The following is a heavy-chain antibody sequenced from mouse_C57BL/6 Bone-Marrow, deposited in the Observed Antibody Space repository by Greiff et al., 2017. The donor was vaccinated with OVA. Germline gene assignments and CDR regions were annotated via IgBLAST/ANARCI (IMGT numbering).Heavy chain of an antibody. CDR1: GFPFSSYC. CDR2: ISSGGSYT. CDR3: ARGGYYGGFAY. D-gene: IGHD1-1*01. J-gene: IGHJ3*01. V-gene: IGHV5-6*01. Sequence: EVLLVESGGDLVKPGGSLKLSCAASGFPFSSYCMSWVRPTPDKRLEWVATISSGGSYTYYPDSVKGRFTISRDNAKNTLYLQMSSLKSEDTAMYYCARGGYYGGFAYWGQGTLVTVSA.